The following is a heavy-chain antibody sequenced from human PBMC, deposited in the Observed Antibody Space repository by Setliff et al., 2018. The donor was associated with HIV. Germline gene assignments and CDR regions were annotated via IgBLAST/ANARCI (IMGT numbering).Heavy chain of an antibody. V-gene: IGHV3-21*01. CDR3: ARDLWGKTEPTYYFDY. Sequence: GGSLRLSCAASGFSFSTYNMNWVRQAPGKGLEWVSSITSSSNYIYYADSVKGRFTISRDNAKNSLYLQMNSLRAEDTAVYYCARDLWGKTEPTYYFDYWGQGTLVTVSS. J-gene: IGHJ4*02. D-gene: IGHD3-10*01. CDR1: GFSFSTYN. CDR2: ITSSSNYI.